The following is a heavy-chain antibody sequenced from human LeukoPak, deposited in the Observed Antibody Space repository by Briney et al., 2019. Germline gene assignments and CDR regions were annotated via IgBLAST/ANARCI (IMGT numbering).Heavy chain of an antibody. V-gene: IGHV3-48*04. Sequence: GGSLRLSCAASGFTFSSYSMNWVRQAPGKGLEWVSYISSSSSTIYYADSVKGRFTISRDNAKNSLYLQMNSLRAEDTAVYYCARQHTYDSRYFDSWGQGTLVTVSS. CDR3: ARQHTYDSRYFDS. CDR1: GFTFSSYS. J-gene: IGHJ4*02. D-gene: IGHD3-16*01. CDR2: ISSSSSTI.